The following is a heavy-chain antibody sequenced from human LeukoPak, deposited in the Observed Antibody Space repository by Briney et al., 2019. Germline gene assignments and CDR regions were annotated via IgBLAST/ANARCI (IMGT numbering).Heavy chain of an antibody. J-gene: IGHJ4*02. D-gene: IGHD1-26*01. CDR2: SNHSGST. CDR1: GGSFSGYY. V-gene: IGHV4-34*01. Sequence: SETLSLTCAVYGGSFSGYYWSLIRPPPGKGLEWIGESNHSGSTNYNPSLKSRVTISVDTSKNQFSLKLSSVTAADTAVYYCARGLGTLEDYWGQGTLVTVSS. CDR3: ARGLGTLEDY.